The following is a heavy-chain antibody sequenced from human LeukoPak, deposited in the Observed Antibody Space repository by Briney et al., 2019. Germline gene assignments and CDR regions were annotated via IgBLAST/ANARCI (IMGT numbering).Heavy chain of an antibody. D-gene: IGHD6-19*01. V-gene: IGHV4-59*01. CDR3: ASLYSSGWSDFDY. CDR2: IYYSGST. CDR1: GGSISSYY. J-gene: IGHJ4*02. Sequence: SETLSLTCTVSGGSISSYYWSWIRQPPGKGLEWIGYIYYSGSTNYNPSLKSRVTISVDTSKSQFSLKLSSVTAADTAVYYCASLYSSGWSDFDYWGQGTLVTVSS.